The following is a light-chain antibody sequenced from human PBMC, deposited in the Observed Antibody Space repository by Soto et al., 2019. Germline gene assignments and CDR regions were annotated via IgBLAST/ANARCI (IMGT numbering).Light chain of an antibody. J-gene: IGKJ1*01. CDR2: DVS. Sequence: DIQMTQSPSTLSASVGDRVTITCRASQSISRWLAWYHQKPGKAPKLLIYDVSGLESGVPSRFSGSGSGTEFTLTISSLQPDDFTTYYCQQYNSYPWTFGQGTKVEIK. CDR1: QSISRW. CDR3: QQYNSYPWT. V-gene: IGKV1-5*01.